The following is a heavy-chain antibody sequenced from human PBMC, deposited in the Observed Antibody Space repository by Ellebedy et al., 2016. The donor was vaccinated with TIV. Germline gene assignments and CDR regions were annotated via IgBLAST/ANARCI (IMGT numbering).Heavy chain of an antibody. CDR1: GFTFDSYA. J-gene: IGHJ6*02. Sequence: GGSLRLSXAASGFTFDSYAMNWVRLAPGKGLEWVSGLSGSGGRTYYAESVKGRFAISRDNSKNTVSLLMNSLRADDMGVYYCAKGDEFWSGYSPTYHYGMDVWGQGTTVSVSS. D-gene: IGHD3-3*01. V-gene: IGHV3-23*01. CDR3: AKGDEFWSGYSPTYHYGMDV. CDR2: LSGSGGRT.